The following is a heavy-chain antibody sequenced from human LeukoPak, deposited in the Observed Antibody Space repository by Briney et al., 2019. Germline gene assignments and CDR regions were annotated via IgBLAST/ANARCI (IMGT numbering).Heavy chain of an antibody. V-gene: IGHV6-1*01. Sequence: SQTLSLTCAISGDSVSSNSAAWNWFRQSPSRGLEWLGRTYYRSKWYSDYAVSVKSRITINPDTSKNQFSLQLNSVTPEDTAVYYCARGDYGPGNSFNYFDRWGQGTLVTVSS. CDR3: ARGDYGPGNSFNYFDR. J-gene: IGHJ4*02. CDR2: TYYRSKWYS. D-gene: IGHD3-10*01. CDR1: GDSVSSNSAA.